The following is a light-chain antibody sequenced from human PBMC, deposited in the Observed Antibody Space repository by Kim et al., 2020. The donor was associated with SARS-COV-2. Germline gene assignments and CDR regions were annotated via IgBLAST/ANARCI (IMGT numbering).Light chain of an antibody. J-gene: IGKJ2*03. CDR3: QQYDKYPYS. CDR2: KTS. V-gene: IGKV1-5*03. CDR1: KSISSW. Sequence: DIQLTQSPSALSASIGDRVTISCRANKSISSWLAWYQQKPGKAPKLLIYKTSYLESGVPSGFSGSGSGTEFTLTIASLQPDDFSTYYCQQYDKYPYSFGQGTKVDIK.